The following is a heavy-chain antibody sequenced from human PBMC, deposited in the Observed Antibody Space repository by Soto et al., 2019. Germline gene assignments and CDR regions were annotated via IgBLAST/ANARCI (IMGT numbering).Heavy chain of an antibody. CDR3: AKDWLMVRGVIIIFHYYYGMDV. CDR2: ISYDGSNK. J-gene: IGHJ6*02. Sequence: GGSLRLSCAASGFTFSSYGMHWVRQAPGKGLEWVAVISYDGSNKYYADTVKGRFTISRDNSKNKLCLQMNSLRAEDTALYYCAKDWLMVRGVIIIFHYYYGMDVWGQGTTVTVSS. CDR1: GFTFSSYG. D-gene: IGHD3-10*01. V-gene: IGHV3-30*18.